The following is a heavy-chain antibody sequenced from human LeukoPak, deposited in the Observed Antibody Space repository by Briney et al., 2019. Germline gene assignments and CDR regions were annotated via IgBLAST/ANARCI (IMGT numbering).Heavy chain of an antibody. D-gene: IGHD1-1*01. CDR3: ARNSQLGNWFDP. J-gene: IGHJ5*02. CDR2: IYYSGST. Sequence: PSETLSLTCTVSGGSISSSSYYWGWIRQPPGKGLEWIGSIYYSGSTYYNPSLKSRVTISVDTSKNQFSLKLSSVTAADTAVYYCARNSQLGNWFDPWGQGTLVTVSS. V-gene: IGHV4-39*01. CDR1: GGSISSSSYY.